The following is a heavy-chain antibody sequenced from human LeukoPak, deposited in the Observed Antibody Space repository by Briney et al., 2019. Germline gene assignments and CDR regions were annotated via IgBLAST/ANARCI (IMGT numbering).Heavy chain of an antibody. D-gene: IGHD1-26*01. CDR2: TYYRSKWKN. V-gene: IGHV6-1*01. CDR3: ARNTGSPFDY. CDR1: VDSVSSNSVA. Sequence: SQTLSLTCAISVDSVSSNSVAWNWIRQSPSRGLEWLGRTYYRSKWKNDYAVSVKSRIIINPDTSKNQFSLQLKSVTPEDSAIYYCARNTGSPFDYWGQGTLVTVSS. J-gene: IGHJ4*02.